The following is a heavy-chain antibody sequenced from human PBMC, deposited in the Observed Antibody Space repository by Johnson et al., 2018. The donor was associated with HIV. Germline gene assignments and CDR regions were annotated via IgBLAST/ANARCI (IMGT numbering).Heavy chain of an antibody. V-gene: IGHV3-30*04. CDR3: AKPYGSGSYDAFDI. D-gene: IGHD3-10*01. CDR1: GFTFSSYA. Sequence: QEQLVESGGGVVQPGRSLILSCAASGFTFSSYAMHWVRQAPGKGLEWVAVISYDGSNKYYAYSVKGRFTISRDHSKNTLYLQMNSLRAEDTAVYYCAKPYGSGSYDAFDILGQGTMVTVSS. CDR2: ISYDGSNK. J-gene: IGHJ3*02.